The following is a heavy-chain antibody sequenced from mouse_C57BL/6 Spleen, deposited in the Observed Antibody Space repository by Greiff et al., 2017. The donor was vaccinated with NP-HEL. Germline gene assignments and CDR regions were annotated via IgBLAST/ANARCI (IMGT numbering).Heavy chain of an antibody. CDR2: ISSGSSTI. Sequence: EVHLVESGGGLVKPGGSLKLSCAASGFTFSDYGMHWVRQAPEKGLEWVAYISSGSSTIYYADTVKGRFTISRDNAKNTLFLQMTSLRSEDTAMYYCARAVVARRYFDYWGQGTTLTVSS. CDR1: GFTFSDYG. CDR3: ARAVVARRYFDY. J-gene: IGHJ2*01. D-gene: IGHD1-1*01. V-gene: IGHV5-17*01.